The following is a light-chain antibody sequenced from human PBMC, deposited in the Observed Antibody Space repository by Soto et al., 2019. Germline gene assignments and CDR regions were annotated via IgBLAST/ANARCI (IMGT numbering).Light chain of an antibody. J-gene: IGKJ1*01. CDR3: QQYGKSWT. V-gene: IGKV3-20*01. Sequence: EIVMTQSPATLSVSPGERATRCCRASQGVSSNLAWYQQKPGQAPRLLIYEASSRATGIPDRFTGSGSGTDFTHTISRLEPEDFAVYYCQQYGKSWTFGQGTKVDIK. CDR1: QGVSSN. CDR2: EAS.